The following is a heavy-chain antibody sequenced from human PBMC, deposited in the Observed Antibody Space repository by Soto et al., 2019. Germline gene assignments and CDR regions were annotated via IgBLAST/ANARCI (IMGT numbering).Heavy chain of an antibody. CDR3: ARDVIDLFGMDV. Sequence: GGSLRLSCAASGFTFSSYEMNWVRQAPGKGLEWVSYISSSGSTIYYADSVKGRFTISRDNAKNSLYLQMNSLRAEDTAVYYCARDVIDLFGMDVWGQGTTVTVSS. CDR1: GFTFSSYE. CDR2: ISSSGSTI. V-gene: IGHV3-48*03. J-gene: IGHJ6*02.